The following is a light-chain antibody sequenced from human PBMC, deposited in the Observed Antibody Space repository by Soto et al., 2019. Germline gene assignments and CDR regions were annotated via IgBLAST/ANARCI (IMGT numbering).Light chain of an antibody. CDR2: GNS. V-gene: IGLV1-40*01. CDR1: SSNIGAGYD. Sequence: QSVLTQQPSVSGAPGQWVTISCTGSSSNIGAGYDVHWYQQLPGTAPKPLIYGNSNRPSGVPDRFSGSKSGTSASLAITGLQAEDEADYYCQSYDSSLSGVVFGGGTKLTVL. CDR3: QSYDSSLSGVV. J-gene: IGLJ2*01.